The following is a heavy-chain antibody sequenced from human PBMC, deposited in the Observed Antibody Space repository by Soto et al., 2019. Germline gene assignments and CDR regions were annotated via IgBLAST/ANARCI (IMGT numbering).Heavy chain of an antibody. CDR3: AKAPPRYFDWLFNFDY. Sequence: GGSLRLSCAASGFTFSSYAMSWVRQAPGKGLEWVSAISGSGGSTYYADSVKGRFTISRDNSMNTLYLQMNSLRAEDTAVYYCAKAPPRYFDWLFNFDYWGQGTLVTVSS. V-gene: IGHV3-23*01. J-gene: IGHJ4*02. CDR2: ISGSGGST. D-gene: IGHD3-9*01. CDR1: GFTFSSYA.